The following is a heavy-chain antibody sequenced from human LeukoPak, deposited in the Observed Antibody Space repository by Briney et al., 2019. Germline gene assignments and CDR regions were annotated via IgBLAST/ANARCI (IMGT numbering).Heavy chain of an antibody. CDR2: IKSKTDGGTT. CDR1: GFTFSNAW. J-gene: IGHJ6*02. D-gene: IGHD4-17*01. CDR3: TTDDYGDLYYYYYGMDV. Sequence: GGSLRLSCAASGFTFSNAWMSWVRQAPGKGLEWVGRIKSKTDGGTTDYAAPVKGRCTISRDDSKNTLYLQMNSLKTEDTAVYYCTTDDYGDLYYYYYGMDVWGQGTTVTVSS. V-gene: IGHV3-15*01.